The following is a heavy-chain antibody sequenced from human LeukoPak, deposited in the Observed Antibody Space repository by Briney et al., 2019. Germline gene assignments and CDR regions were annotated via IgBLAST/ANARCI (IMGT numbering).Heavy chain of an antibody. CDR2: IYYSGST. D-gene: IGHD6-13*01. Sequence: PETLSLTCTVSGGSISSSSYYWGWIRQPPGKGLEWIGSIYYSGSTYYNPSLKSRVTISVDTSKNQFSLKLSSVTAADTAVYYCASSISSSWARGFDPWGQGTLVTVSS. CDR1: GGSISSSSYY. CDR3: ASSISSSWARGFDP. V-gene: IGHV4-39*01. J-gene: IGHJ5*02.